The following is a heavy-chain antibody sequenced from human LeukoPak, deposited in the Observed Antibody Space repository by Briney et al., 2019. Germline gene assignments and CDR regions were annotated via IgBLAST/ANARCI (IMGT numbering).Heavy chain of an antibody. V-gene: IGHV1-46*01. CDR3: ARALSSYPPFDY. Sequence: ASVKVSCKASGYTFTSYYMHWVRQAPGQGLEWMGLINPSGSSTSYAQKFQGRLSLTRDMSTSTDYMELSSLRSEDTAVYYCARALSSYPPFDYWGQGTLVTVSS. CDR1: GYTFTSYY. J-gene: IGHJ4*02. D-gene: IGHD6-13*01. CDR2: INPSGSST.